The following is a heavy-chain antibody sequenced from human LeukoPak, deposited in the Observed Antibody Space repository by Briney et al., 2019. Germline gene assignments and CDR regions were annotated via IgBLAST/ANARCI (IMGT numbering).Heavy chain of an antibody. CDR2: TRNKANSYTT. D-gene: IGHD5-24*01. V-gene: IGHV3-72*01. Sequence: GGSLRLSCAASGFTFSDHYMDWVRQAPGKGLEWVARTRNKANSYTTEYAASVKGRFTISRDDSKNSLYLQMNSLKTEDTAVYYCAREAGWLQLEAFDIWGQGTMVTVSS. J-gene: IGHJ3*02. CDR1: GFTFSDHY. CDR3: AREAGWLQLEAFDI.